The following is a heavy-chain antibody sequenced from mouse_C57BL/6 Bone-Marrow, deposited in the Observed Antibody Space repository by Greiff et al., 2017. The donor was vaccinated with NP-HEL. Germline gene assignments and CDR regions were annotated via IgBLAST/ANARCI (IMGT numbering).Heavy chain of an antibody. J-gene: IGHJ2*01. CDR3: AREAGGLYYFDY. Sequence: QVQLQQSGAELARPGASVKLSCKASGYTFTSYGISWVKQRTGQGLEWIGEIYPRSGNTYYNEKFKGKATLTAEKSSSTAYMELRSLTSEASAVYFCAREAGGLYYFDYWGQGTTLTVSS. CDR1: GYTFTSYG. V-gene: IGHV1-81*01. CDR2: IYPRSGNT. D-gene: IGHD3-2*02.